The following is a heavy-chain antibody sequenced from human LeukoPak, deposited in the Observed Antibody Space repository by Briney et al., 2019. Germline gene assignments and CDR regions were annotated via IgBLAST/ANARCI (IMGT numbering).Heavy chain of an antibody. CDR3: AKGESSNWYYLDY. V-gene: IGHV3-74*01. J-gene: IGHJ4*02. CDR2: INTDGSST. CDR1: GFTFSSYW. D-gene: IGHD6-13*01. Sequence: GGSLRLSCAASGFTFSSYWMHWVRQAPGKGLVWVSRINTDGSSTSYADSVKGRFTISRDNAKNTLYLQMNSLRAEDTAVYYCAKGESSNWYYLDYWGQGTLVTVSS.